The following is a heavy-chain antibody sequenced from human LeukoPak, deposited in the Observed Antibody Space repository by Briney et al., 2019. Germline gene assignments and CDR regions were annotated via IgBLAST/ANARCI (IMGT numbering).Heavy chain of an antibody. V-gene: IGHV3-74*01. CDR2: INSDGSST. CDR3: ARGGDLTGYYEDAFDI. D-gene: IGHD3-9*01. J-gene: IGHJ3*02. Sequence: GGSLRLSCAASGFTFSSYWMHWVRQAPGKGLVWVSRINSDGSSTSYADSVKGRFTISRDNAKNTLYLQMNSLRAEDTAVYYCARGGDLTGYYEDAFDIWGQGTMVTVSS. CDR1: GFTFSSYW.